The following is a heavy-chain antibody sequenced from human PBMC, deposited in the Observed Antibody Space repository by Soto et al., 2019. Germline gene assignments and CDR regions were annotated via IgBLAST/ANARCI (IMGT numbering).Heavy chain of an antibody. D-gene: IGHD3-9*01. CDR1: GFNLSHPW. Sequence: VGSLRLSCVASGFNLSHPWMTWVRQAAGKGLEWVGRIKSKTDGGTADYAAPVKGRATISRDDSKNTVYLQMNSLKTEDTVVYYCTTGIYYDILTGYHNVAYWGQGALVTVSS. CDR2: IKSKTDGGTA. CDR3: TTGIYYDILTGYHNVAY. J-gene: IGHJ4*02. V-gene: IGHV3-15*01.